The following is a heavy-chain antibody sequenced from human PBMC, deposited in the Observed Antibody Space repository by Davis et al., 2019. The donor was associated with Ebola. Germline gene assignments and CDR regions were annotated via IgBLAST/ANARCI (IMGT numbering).Heavy chain of an antibody. D-gene: IGHD5-12*01. CDR1: GYTFSSYG. V-gene: IGHV1-18*01. CDR3: ARGRKVAKMGSWFDP. J-gene: IGHJ5*02. CDR2: ISAYNGNT. Sequence: AASVKVSCKASGYTFSSYGISWVRQAPGQGLECMGWISAYNGNTNYAQKLQGRVTMTTDTSTSTAYMELRSLRSDDTAVYYCARGRKVAKMGSWFDPWGQGTLVTVSS.